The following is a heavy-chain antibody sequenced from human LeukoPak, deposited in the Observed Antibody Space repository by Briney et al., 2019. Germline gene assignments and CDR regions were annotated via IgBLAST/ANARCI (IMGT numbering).Heavy chain of an antibody. V-gene: IGHV1-46*01. CDR2: INPNGGSR. CDR3: ARDGVTGKYYGMDV. J-gene: IGHJ6*02. D-gene: IGHD1-20*01. Sequence: GASVKVSCKASGYTFTSFYMHWVRQAPGQGLEWMGIINPNGGSRTYAQKFQGRVTMTRDTSTSTVYMELSSLRSEDTAVYYCARDGVTGKYYGMDVWGQGTTVTVSS. CDR1: GYTFTSFY.